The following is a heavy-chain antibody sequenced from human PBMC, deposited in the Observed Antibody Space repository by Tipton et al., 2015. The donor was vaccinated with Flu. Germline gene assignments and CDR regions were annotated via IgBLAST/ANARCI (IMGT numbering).Heavy chain of an antibody. CDR2: IYSGGST. J-gene: IGHJ6*02. D-gene: IGHD3-22*01. CDR1: GFTVSSNY. V-gene: IGHV3-53*04. Sequence: SLRLSCAASGFTVSSNYMSWVRQAPGKGLEWVSVIYSGGSTYYADSVKGRFTISRHNSKNTLYLQMNSLRAEDTAVYYCASTYYYDSSGYYPLHYYYYGMDVWGQGTTVTVSS. CDR3: ASTYYYDSSGYYPLHYYYYGMDV.